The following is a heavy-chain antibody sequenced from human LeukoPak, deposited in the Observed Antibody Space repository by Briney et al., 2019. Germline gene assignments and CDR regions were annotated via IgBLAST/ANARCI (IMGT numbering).Heavy chain of an antibody. J-gene: IGHJ5*02. CDR2: IYYSGST. Sequence: SETLSLTCTVSGGSISSSSYYWSWIRQPPGKGLEWIGYIYYSGSTNYNPSLKSRVTISVDTSKNQFSLKLSSVTAADTAVYYCARVMGALRFGEQGFWFDPWGQGTLVTVSS. CDR1: GGSISSSSYY. CDR3: ARVMGALRFGEQGFWFDP. V-gene: IGHV4-61*01. D-gene: IGHD3-10*01.